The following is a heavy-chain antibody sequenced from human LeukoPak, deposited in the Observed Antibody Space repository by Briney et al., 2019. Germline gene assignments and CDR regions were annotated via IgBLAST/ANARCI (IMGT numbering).Heavy chain of an antibody. CDR2: ISDSGSDT. J-gene: IGHJ4*02. Sequence: GGSLRLSCAASGFSFRSFAMSWVRQAPGKGLEWVSGISDSGSDTRYADSVKGRFTISRDNSRNTLYLQMNNLRDGDTAIYFCASKNSGLYPFYYWGQGTLVTVSS. CDR3: ASKNSGLYPFYY. D-gene: IGHD2-2*02. V-gene: IGHV3-23*01. CDR1: GFSFRSFA.